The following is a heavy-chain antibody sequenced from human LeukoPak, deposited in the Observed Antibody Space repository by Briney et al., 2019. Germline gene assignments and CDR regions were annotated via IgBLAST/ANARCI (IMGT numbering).Heavy chain of an antibody. CDR2: IYYSGST. CDR3: ARGAVTALYYYYMDV. D-gene: IGHD2-21*02. J-gene: IGHJ6*03. V-gene: IGHV4-59*01. CDR1: GGSISSYY. Sequence: SETLSLTCTVSGGSISSYYWSWIRQPPAKGLAWIGYIYYSGSTNYNPSLKSRVTISVDTSKNQFSLKRSSVTAADTAVYYCARGAVTALYYYYMDVWGKGTTVTVSS.